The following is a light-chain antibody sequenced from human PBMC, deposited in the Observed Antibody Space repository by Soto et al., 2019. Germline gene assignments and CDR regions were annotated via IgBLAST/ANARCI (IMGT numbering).Light chain of an antibody. CDR2: RNS. CDR1: SSNIGSNY. Sequence: QSVLTQPPSASGTPGQRVTISCSGSSSNIGSNYVFWYQQLPGTAPKVLMYRNSQLPSGVPDRFSGSKSGTSASLAISGLRSEDEADYYCASWDDSLSGFVVFGGGTQLTVL. J-gene: IGLJ2*01. CDR3: ASWDDSLSGFVV. V-gene: IGLV1-47*01.